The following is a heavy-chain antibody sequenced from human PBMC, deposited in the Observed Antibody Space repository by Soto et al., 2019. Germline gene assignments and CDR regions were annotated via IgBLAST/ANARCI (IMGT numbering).Heavy chain of an antibody. V-gene: IGHV4-34*01. CDR3: ARTEVLLRAFDI. D-gene: IGHD2-15*01. J-gene: IGHJ3*02. CDR1: GGSFSGYY. Sequence: SETLSLTCAVYGGSFSGYYWSWIRQPPGKGLEWIGEINHSGSTNYNPSLKSRVTISVDTSKNQFSLKLSSVTAADTAVYYCARTEVLLRAFDIWGQGTMVTVSS. CDR2: INHSGST.